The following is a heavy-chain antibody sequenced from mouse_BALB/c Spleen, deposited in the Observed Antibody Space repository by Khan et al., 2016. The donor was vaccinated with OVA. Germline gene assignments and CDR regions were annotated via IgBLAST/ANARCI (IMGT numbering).Heavy chain of an antibody. CDR2: IWGDGST. J-gene: IGHJ4*01. CDR1: GFSLTGYG. Sequence: VQLQESGPGLVAPSQSLSITCTVSGFSLTGYGVNWVRQPPGKGLEWPGMIWGDGSTDYNSALKSRLILSKDNSKSQVFLKMNSLQTDDTARYYCARAYYGNYREAMDYWGQGTSVTVSS. CDR3: ARAYYGNYREAMDY. D-gene: IGHD2-10*01. V-gene: IGHV2-6-7*01.